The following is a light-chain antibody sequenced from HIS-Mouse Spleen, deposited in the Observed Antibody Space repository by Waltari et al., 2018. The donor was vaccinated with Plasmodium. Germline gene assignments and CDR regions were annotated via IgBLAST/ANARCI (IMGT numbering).Light chain of an antibody. CDR1: AFPTKY. Sequence: SYELTQPPSVSVSPGQTARITCSGDAFPTKYAYWYQQKSGQAHVLIIHEDRKRHSGLPGRFSRSSSGTNATLTISGAQVEDEADYYCYSTERRCNHTVFGGGTKLTVL. J-gene: IGLJ3*02. CDR2: EDR. CDR3: YSTERRCNHTV. V-gene: IGLV3-10*01.